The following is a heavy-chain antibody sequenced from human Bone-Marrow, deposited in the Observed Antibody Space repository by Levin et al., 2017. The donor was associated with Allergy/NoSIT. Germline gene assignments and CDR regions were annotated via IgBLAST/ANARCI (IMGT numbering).Heavy chain of an antibody. D-gene: IGHD2-2*01. CDR1: GFTFSDSY. Sequence: LSLTCAASGFTFSDSYMYWIRQAPGKRLECVSYISSSGAGTFYADSVKGRFTISRDNANNSLCLQMNSLRAADTAVYYCARGRGSCSSTDCSDYFDYWGQGSLVTVSS. CDR3: ARGRGSCSSTDCSDYFDY. CDR2: ISSSGAGT. V-gene: IGHV3-11*01. J-gene: IGHJ4*02.